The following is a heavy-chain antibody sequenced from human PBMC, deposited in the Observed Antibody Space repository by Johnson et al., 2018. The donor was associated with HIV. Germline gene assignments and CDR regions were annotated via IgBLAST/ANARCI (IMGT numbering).Heavy chain of an antibody. CDR1: AFTFSSHA. D-gene: IGHD2-21*02. V-gene: IGHV3-30*04. J-gene: IGHJ3*02. CDR2: IPYDGSNT. CDR3: ARGAWSYCGGDCYGYPPDAFDI. Sequence: QVQLVESGGGVVQPERSLRLSCSASAFTFSSHAMHWVRQAPGKGPEWVACIPYDGSNTYYAESVKGRFPISRPNSKNTLYPQLNSVRAGDTAVYYCARGAWSYCGGDCYGYPPDAFDIWGQGTMVTVSS.